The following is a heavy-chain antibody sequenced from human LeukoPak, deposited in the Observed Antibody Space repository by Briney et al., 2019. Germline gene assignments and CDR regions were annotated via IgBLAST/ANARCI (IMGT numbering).Heavy chain of an antibody. V-gene: IGHV4-31*03. CDR1: GGSISSGGYY. Sequence: SETLFLTCTVSGGSISSGGYYWSRIRQHPGKGLEWIGYIYYSGSTYYNPSLKSRVTISVDTSKNQFSLKLSSVTAADTAVYCCAKTQRGNYLDYWGQGTLVTVSS. D-gene: IGHD6-13*01. CDR3: AKTQRGNYLDY. CDR2: IYYSGST. J-gene: IGHJ4*02.